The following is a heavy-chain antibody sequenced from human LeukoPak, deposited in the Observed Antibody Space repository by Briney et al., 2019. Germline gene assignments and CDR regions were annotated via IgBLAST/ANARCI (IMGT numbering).Heavy chain of an antibody. CDR1: GGSFSGYY. CDR2: INHSGKS. J-gene: IGHJ6*02. D-gene: IGHD6-19*01. Sequence: PSETLSLTCAVYGGSFSGYYWSWIRQPPGKGLEWIGEINHSGKSNYNPSLKSRVTISVDTSKNQFSLKLSSVTAADTAVYYCAATPGYSGWYGMDVWGQGTTVTVSS. V-gene: IGHV4-34*01. CDR3: AATPGYSGWYGMDV.